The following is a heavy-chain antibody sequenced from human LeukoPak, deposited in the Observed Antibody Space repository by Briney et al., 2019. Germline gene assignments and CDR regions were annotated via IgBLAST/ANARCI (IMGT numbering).Heavy chain of an antibody. CDR3: AREFDHDYGDYPIDY. CDR1: GGSISSGGYY. J-gene: IGHJ4*02. CDR2: IYHSGST. Sequence: SETLSLTCTVSGGSISSGGYYWSWIRQPPGKGLEWIGYIYHSGSTYYNPSLKSRVTISVDRSKNQFSLKLSSVTAEDTAVYYCAREFDHDYGDYPIDYWGQGTLVTVSS. V-gene: IGHV4-30-2*01. D-gene: IGHD4-17*01.